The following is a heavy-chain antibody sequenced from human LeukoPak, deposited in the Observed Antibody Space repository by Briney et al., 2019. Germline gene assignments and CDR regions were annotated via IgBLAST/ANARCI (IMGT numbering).Heavy chain of an antibody. V-gene: IGHV1-18*01. CDR1: GYTFTSYG. Sequence: SVKVSCKASGYTFTSYGISWVRQAPGQGLEWLGWISAYNGNTNYAQKLQGRVTMTTDTSTSTAYMELRSLRSDDTAVYYCARDRYCSSTSCYTPSWFDPWGQGTLVTVSS. CDR3: ARDRYCSSTSCYTPSWFDP. J-gene: IGHJ5*02. D-gene: IGHD2-2*02. CDR2: ISAYNGNT.